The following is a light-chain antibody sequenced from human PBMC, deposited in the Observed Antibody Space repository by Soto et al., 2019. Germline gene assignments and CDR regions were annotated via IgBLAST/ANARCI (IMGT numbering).Light chain of an antibody. CDR3: AAWDVSLNGVV. Sequence: QSVLTQPPSASGTPGQRVTISCSGSSSNIGSNTVNWYQQLPGTAPKLLIYSNNQRPSAVPDRYSCSKSGTSASLAISGLQSEDEADYYCAAWDVSLNGVVFGGGTKLTVL. CDR1: SSNIGSNT. J-gene: IGLJ2*01. CDR2: SNN. V-gene: IGLV1-44*01.